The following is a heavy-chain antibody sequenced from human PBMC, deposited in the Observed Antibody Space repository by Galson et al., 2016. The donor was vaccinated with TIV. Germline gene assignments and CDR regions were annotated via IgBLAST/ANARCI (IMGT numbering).Heavy chain of an antibody. V-gene: IGHV3-21*01. J-gene: IGHJ3*02. Sequence: SLRLSCAASGFTFSSYKMNWVRQAPGKGLEWVSSISSRSCYTHYADSVKGRVTISRDNANNSLYLQMNSLRAEDTAVYYCARDGARVGAHDAFDIWGQGTMVTVSS. D-gene: IGHD3-16*01. CDR3: ARDGARVGAHDAFDI. CDR1: GFTFSSYK. CDR2: ISSRSCYT.